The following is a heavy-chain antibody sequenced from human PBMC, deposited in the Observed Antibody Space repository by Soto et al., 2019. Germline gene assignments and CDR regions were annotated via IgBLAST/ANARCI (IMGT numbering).Heavy chain of an antibody. CDR2: IDPSDSYT. V-gene: IGHV5-10-1*04. CDR1: GYSFTSYW. D-gene: IGHD6-13*01. J-gene: IGHJ6*02. CDR3: ARTAAAGKYYYGVDV. Sequence: GESLKISCKGSGYSFTSYWISWVRQMPGKGLEWMGRIDPSDSYTNYSPSFQGQVTISADKSISTAYLQWSSLKASDTAIYYWARTAAAGKYYYGVDVWGQGTTVTVSS.